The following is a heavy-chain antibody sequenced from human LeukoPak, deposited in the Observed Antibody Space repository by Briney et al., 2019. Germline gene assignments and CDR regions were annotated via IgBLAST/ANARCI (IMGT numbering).Heavy chain of an antibody. CDR1: GYTFTGYY. Sequence: ASVKVSCKASGYTFTGYYMHWVRQAPGQGLEWMGWINPNSGGTNYAQKFQGWVTMTRDTSISTAYMELSRLRSDDTAVYYCARAHLGNYYGSGSHPNHYGMDVWGQGTTVTVSS. V-gene: IGHV1-2*04. CDR3: ARAHLGNYYGSGSHPNHYGMDV. D-gene: IGHD3-10*01. CDR2: INPNSGGT. J-gene: IGHJ6*02.